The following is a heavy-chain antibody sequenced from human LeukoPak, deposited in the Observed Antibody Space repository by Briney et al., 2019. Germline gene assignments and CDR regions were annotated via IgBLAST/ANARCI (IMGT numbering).Heavy chain of an antibody. Sequence: GGSLRLSCAASGFTFSDYYVSWIRQAPGKGLEWVSYISSSSSYTNYADSVKGRFTISRDNAKNSLYLQMNSLRAEDTAVYYCARDSDYYGSGSPYGMDVWGQGTTVTVSS. CDR2: ISSSSSYT. CDR1: GFTFSDYY. V-gene: IGHV3-11*05. D-gene: IGHD3-10*01. J-gene: IGHJ6*02. CDR3: ARDSDYYGSGSPYGMDV.